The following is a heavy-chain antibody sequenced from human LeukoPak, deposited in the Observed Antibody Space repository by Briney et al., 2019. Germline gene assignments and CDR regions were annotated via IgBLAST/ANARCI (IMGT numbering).Heavy chain of an antibody. J-gene: IGHJ3*01. D-gene: IGHD1-1*01. CDR1: GGSISSSDW. CDR2: IYHSGST. V-gene: IGHV4-4*02. CDR3: ARDASLQMGAFDV. Sequence: SGTLSLTCAVSGGSISSSDWWAWVRQPPGEGLEWIGEIYHSGSTKYNPSLKSRVTISVDKCKNQFSLKVSSVTAADTAVYYCARDASLQMGAFDVWGHGTMVTVSS.